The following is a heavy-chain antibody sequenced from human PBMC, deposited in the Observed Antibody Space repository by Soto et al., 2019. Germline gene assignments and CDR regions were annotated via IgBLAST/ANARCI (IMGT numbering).Heavy chain of an antibody. J-gene: IGHJ6*02. CDR3: ARILGGPLLYWGYYYGMDV. CDR2: IYYSGST. CDR1: GGSISSGGYY. D-gene: IGHD2-2*02. V-gene: IGHV4-31*03. Sequence: PSETLSLTCTVSGGSISSGGYYWSWIRQHPXKGLEWIGYIYYSGSTYYNPSLKSRVTISVDTSKNQFSLKLSSVTAAETAVYYCARILGGPLLYWGYYYGMDVWGQGATVTVSS.